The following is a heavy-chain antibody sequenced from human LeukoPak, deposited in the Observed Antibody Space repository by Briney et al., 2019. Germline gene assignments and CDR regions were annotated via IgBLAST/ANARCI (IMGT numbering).Heavy chain of an antibody. CDR2: VNHSGST. D-gene: IGHD5-18*01. V-gene: IGHV4-34*01. J-gene: IGHJ4*02. CDR3: AREWVDTAMVYYFDY. CDR1: GGSFSTYY. Sequence: SETLSLTCAVYGGSFSTYYWTWIRQPPGKGLEWIGEVNHSGSTNYNPSLKSRVTISVDTSKNQFSLKLSSVTAADTAVYYCAREWVDTAMVYYFDYWGQGTLVTVSS.